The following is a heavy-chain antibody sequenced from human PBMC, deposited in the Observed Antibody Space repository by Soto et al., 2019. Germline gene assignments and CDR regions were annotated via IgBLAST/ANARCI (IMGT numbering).Heavy chain of an antibody. CDR3: AHRRGYYGSGSYSGMFWFYP. CDR1: GFSLSTSGVA. Sequence: SGPTLVNHTQTLRLTCTFSGFSLSTSGVAVGWIRQPPGKALEWLALIYWDDDKRYSPSLKSRLTITKDTSKNQVVLTMTNMDPVDTATYYCAHRRGYYGSGSYSGMFWFYPWGQ. J-gene: IGHJ5*02. D-gene: IGHD3-10*01. V-gene: IGHV2-5*02. CDR2: IYWDDDK.